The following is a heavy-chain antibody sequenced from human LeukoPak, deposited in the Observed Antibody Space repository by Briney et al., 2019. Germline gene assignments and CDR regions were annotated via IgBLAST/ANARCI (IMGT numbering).Heavy chain of an antibody. Sequence: SGPTLVKPTETLTLTCNFSGFSFSTYGVGVGWIRQPPGKALEWLALVHWNDDKRYSPSLKSRLTITKDTSNHRVGLIMTNMDPVDTGTYFCARIVYYNRYWSGSAGDAFDVWGQGTMVTVSS. CDR3: ARIVYYNRYWSGSAGDAFDV. J-gene: IGHJ3*01. CDR1: GFSFSTYGVG. CDR2: VHWNDDK. V-gene: IGHV2-5*01. D-gene: IGHD3-3*01.